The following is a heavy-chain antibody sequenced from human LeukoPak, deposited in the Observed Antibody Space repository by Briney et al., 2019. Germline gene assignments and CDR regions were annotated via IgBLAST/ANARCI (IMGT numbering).Heavy chain of an antibody. D-gene: IGHD3-16*02. CDR1: GFTFSSYS. V-gene: IGHV3-48*04. CDR3: ARGTLIGGQPVRAFDI. J-gene: IGHJ3*02. CDR2: ISSSGSTI. Sequence: PGGSLVLSCAASGFTFSSYSMNWVRQAPGKGLEWVSYISSSGSTIYYADSVKGRFTISRDNAKNSLYLQMNSLRAEDTAVYYCARGTLIGGQPVRAFDIWGQGTMVTVSS.